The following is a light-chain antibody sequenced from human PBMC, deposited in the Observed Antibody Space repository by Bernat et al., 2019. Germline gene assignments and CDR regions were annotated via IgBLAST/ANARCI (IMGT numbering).Light chain of an antibody. V-gene: IGLV6-57*04. CDR1: SGSIASNY. CDR2: EDN. J-gene: IGLJ3*02. CDR3: QSYDSSKWV. Sequence: NFRLTQPHSVSESPWKTVTISCTRSSGSIASNYVQWYQQRPGSAPTTVIYEDNQRPSGVPVRFPGSIDSSSNSASLTISGLKTEDEADYYCQSYDSSKWVFGGGTKLTVL.